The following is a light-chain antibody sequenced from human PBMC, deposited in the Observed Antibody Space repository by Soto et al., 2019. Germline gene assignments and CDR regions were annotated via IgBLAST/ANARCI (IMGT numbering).Light chain of an antibody. CDR1: RGIDTY. Sequence: EIVLTQSPATLSLSPGERATLSCRASRGIDTYLAWYQQKRDQAPRLLIYDASNRTTGIPARFSGGGSGTDFTLSISSLETDDFAVYYCQQRSSWPLTFGGGTKVEIK. CDR3: QQRSSWPLT. V-gene: IGKV3-11*01. CDR2: DAS. J-gene: IGKJ4*01.